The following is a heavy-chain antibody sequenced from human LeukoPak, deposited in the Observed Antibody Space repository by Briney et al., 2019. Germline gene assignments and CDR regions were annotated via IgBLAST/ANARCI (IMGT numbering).Heavy chain of an antibody. CDR2: ISSSSSYI. CDR1: GFTFSTSW. D-gene: IGHD3-10*01. CDR3: AREDYYGSGSYGLPNWFDP. Sequence: GGSLRLSCSASGFTFSTSWMNWVRQAPGKGLEWVSSISSSSSYIYYADSVKGRFTISRDNAKNSLYLQMNSLRAEDTAVYYCAREDYYGSGSYGLPNWFDPWGQGTLVTVSS. V-gene: IGHV3-21*01. J-gene: IGHJ5*02.